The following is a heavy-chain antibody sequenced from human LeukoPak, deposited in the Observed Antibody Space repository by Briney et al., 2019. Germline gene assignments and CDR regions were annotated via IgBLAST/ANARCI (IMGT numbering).Heavy chain of an antibody. CDR2: IYHSGST. D-gene: IGHD3-10*01. J-gene: IGHJ4*02. V-gene: IGHV4-38-2*02. Sequence: SETLCLTCTVSGYSISSGYYWGWIRQPPGKGLEWIGSIYHSGSTYYNPSLKSRVTISVDTSKNQFSLKLSSVTAADTAVYYCARPSYFGELFNPFDYWGQGTLVTVSS. CDR3: ARPSYFGELFNPFDY. CDR1: GYSISSGYY.